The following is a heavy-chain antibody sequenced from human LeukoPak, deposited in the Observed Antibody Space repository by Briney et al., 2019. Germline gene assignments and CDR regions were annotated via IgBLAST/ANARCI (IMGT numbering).Heavy chain of an antibody. CDR3: ARGDSSSKIDY. V-gene: IGHV3-7*01. CDR1: GFTLNNYW. Sequence: PGASLRLSCAASGFTLNNYWMNWVRQAPGKGLEWVANIWEDGSQKYYVDSVKGRFTISRDNAKNSLYLQMNSLRAEDTAVYYCARGDSSSKIDYWGQGTLVTVSS. J-gene: IGHJ4*02. CDR2: IWEDGSQK. D-gene: IGHD6-6*01.